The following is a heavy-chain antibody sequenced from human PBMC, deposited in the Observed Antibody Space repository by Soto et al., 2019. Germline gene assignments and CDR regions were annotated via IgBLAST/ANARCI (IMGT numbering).Heavy chain of an antibody. D-gene: IGHD1-1*01. Sequence: QVHLVQSGAEVKKPGASVKVSCKGSGYTFTSYGITWVRQAPGQGLEWMGWISARNGDTDYAQKLQGRVTETRDTSTSTAYMELRSLRSDDTAVYYCARGRYGDYWGQGALVTVSS. J-gene: IGHJ4*02. CDR3: ARGRYGDY. CDR1: GYTFTSYG. CDR2: ISARNGDT. V-gene: IGHV1-18*01.